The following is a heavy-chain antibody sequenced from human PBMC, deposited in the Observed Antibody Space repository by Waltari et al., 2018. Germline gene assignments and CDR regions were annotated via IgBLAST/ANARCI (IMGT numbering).Heavy chain of an antibody. CDR3: ARHGGPYSGYFDY. CDR1: GGSFSGYY. Sequence: QVQLQQWGAGLLKPSETLSLTCAVYGGSFSGYYWSWIRQPPGKGLEWIGEINHSGSTNYNPSLKSRVTISVDTSKNQFSLKLSSVTAADTAVYYCARHGGPYSGYFDYWGQGTLVTVSS. V-gene: IGHV4-34*01. D-gene: IGHD2-15*01. J-gene: IGHJ4*02. CDR2: INHSGST.